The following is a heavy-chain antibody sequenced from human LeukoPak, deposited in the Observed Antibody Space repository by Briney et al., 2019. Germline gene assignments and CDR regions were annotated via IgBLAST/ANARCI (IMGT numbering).Heavy chain of an antibody. CDR2: INHSGST. V-gene: IGHV4-34*01. D-gene: IGHD5-18*01. CDR1: GGSLSGYY. Sequence: SETLSLTCAVYGGSLSGYYWSWIRQPPGKGLEWIGGINHSGSTNYNPSLKSRVTISVDTSKNQFSLKLSSVTAADTAVYYCARQYGYSVDYWGQGTLVTVSS. CDR3: ARQYGYSVDY. J-gene: IGHJ4*02.